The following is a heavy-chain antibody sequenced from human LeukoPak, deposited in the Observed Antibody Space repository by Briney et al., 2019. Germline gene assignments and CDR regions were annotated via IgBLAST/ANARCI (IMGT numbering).Heavy chain of an antibody. D-gene: IGHD6-19*01. CDR2: INPNSGGT. CDR1: GYTFTGYY. V-gene: IGHV1-2*02. CDR3: ARTSPPYSSGWNGAFDI. J-gene: IGHJ3*02. Sequence: GASVKVSCKASGYTFTGYYMHWVRQAPGQGLEWMGWINPNSGGTNYAQKFQGRVTMTRDTSISTAYMELSRLRSDDTAVYYCARTSPPYSSGWNGAFDIWGQGTMVTVSS.